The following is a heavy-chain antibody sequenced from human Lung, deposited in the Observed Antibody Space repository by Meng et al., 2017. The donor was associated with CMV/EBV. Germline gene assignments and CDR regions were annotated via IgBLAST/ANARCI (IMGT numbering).Heavy chain of an antibody. CDR1: GGSVSSGSYY. J-gene: IGHJ3*02. Sequence: SETXSLTCTVSGGSVSSGSYYWSWIRQPPGKGLEWIGYIYYSGSTNYNPSLKSRVTISVDTSKNQFTLKLSSVTAADTAVYYCARGKQLSAWHDAFDIWGQGTXVTVSS. D-gene: IGHD5-18*01. CDR2: IYYSGST. CDR3: ARGKQLSAWHDAFDI. V-gene: IGHV4-61*01.